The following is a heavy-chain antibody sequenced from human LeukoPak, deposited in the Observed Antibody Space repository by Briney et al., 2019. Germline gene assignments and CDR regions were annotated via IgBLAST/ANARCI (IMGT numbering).Heavy chain of an antibody. CDR2: IYYSGST. D-gene: IGHD6-19*01. V-gene: IGHV4-59*11. CDR1: GGSISSHY. Sequence: SGTLSLTCTVSGGSISSHYWSWIRQPPGKGLEWIGYIYYSGSTNYNPSLKSRVTMSADTSKNQFSLKLSSVTAADTAVYYCARGGWSLDFWGRGTLVTISS. J-gene: IGHJ4*02. CDR3: ARGGWSLDF.